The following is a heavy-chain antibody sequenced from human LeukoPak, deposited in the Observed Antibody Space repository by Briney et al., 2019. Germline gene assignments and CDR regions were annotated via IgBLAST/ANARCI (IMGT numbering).Heavy chain of an antibody. Sequence: PSETLSLTCTVSGVSISSYYWSWIRQPPGKGLEWIGYIYYSGSTNYNPSLKSRVTISVDTSKNQFSLKLSSVTAADTAVYYCARGPETYYYDSSGYYPFDYWGQGTLVTVSS. V-gene: IGHV4-59*01. CDR3: ARGPETYYYDSSGYYPFDY. J-gene: IGHJ4*02. CDR2: IYYSGST. D-gene: IGHD3-22*01. CDR1: GVSISSYY.